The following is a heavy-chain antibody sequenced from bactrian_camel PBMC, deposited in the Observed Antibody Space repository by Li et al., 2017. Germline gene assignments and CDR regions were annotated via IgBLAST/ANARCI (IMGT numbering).Heavy chain of an antibody. V-gene: IGHV3S40*01. D-gene: IGHD7*01. J-gene: IGHJ4*01. Sequence: VQLVESGGGSVQAGGSLRLSCVAHGSTYCMCWFRQVPGKEREGIATIFTGVTGGLVPTYYPDAAKGRFTISRDNDKNTVYLQLTSLEQDDTALYYCAAREEPRLPERWRFVPSAFDYWGQGTQVTVS. CDR2: IFTGVTGGLVPT. CDR1: GSTYC. CDR3: AAREEPRLPERWRFVPSAFDY.